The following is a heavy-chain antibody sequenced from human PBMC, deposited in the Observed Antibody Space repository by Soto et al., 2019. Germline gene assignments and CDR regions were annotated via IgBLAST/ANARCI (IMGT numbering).Heavy chain of an antibody. J-gene: IGHJ6*01. D-gene: IGHD3-10*02. CDR1: GYTFTGYY. CDR3: ARGESGVRYVHNISRRGTMD. Sequence: ASVKVSCKASGYTFTGYYMHWVRQAPGQCLEWMGWINPDSGGTNYAQKFQGWVTMTRDTPISTAYMELSRLRSDDTVVYYCARGESGVRYVHNISRRGTMD. CDR2: INPDSGGT. V-gene: IGHV1-2*04.